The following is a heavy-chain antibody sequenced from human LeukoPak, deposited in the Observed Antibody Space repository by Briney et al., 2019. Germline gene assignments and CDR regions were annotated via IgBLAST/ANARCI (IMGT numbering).Heavy chain of an antibody. J-gene: IGHJ3*02. Sequence: ASVKVSCKASGYTFTSYYMHWVRQAPGQGLEWMGIINPSGGSTSYAQKFQGRVTMTRDMSTSTVYMELSSLRSEDTAVYYCASPRMVATGVGAFDIWGQGTMVTVSS. CDR2: INPSGGST. V-gene: IGHV1-46*01. D-gene: IGHD5-12*01. CDR3: ASPRMVATGVGAFDI. CDR1: GYTFTSYY.